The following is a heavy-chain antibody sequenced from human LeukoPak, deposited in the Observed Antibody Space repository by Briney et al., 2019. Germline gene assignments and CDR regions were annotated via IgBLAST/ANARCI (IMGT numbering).Heavy chain of an antibody. V-gene: IGHV4-39*07. Sequence: KTSETLSLTCTVSGGSISSSSYYWGWIRQPPGKGLEWIGSIYYSGSTYYNPSLKSRVTISVDTSKNQFSLKLSSVTAADTAVYYCARGGEVGATTFHDYWGQGTLVTVSS. CDR3: ARGGEVGATTFHDY. CDR2: IYYSGST. J-gene: IGHJ4*02. CDR1: GGSISSSSYY. D-gene: IGHD1-26*01.